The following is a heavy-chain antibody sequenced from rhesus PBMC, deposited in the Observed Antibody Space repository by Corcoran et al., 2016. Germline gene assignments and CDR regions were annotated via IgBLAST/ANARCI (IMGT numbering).Heavy chain of an antibody. CDR1: GGSVSSSNW. CDR2: ISGSSGIT. D-gene: IGHD3-16*01. CDR3: ARDLTIVVVFVGFDY. V-gene: IGHV4-65*01. J-gene: IGHJ4*01. Sequence: QVQLQESGPGLVKPSETLSLTCAVSGGSVSSSNWWSWIRQPPGKGLEWIGYISGSSGITFYNPSLKSRVTISTDTSKNQFSLKLSSVTAADTAVYYCARDLTIVVVFVGFDYWGQGVLVTVSS.